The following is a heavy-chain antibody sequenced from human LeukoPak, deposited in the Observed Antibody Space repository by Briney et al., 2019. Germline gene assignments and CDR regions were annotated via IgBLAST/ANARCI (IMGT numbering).Heavy chain of an antibody. CDR3: ARGSVVTATLGGPFRT. D-gene: IGHD2-21*02. CDR2: INHSGST. V-gene: IGHV4-34*01. CDR1: GGSFSGYY. Sequence: SETLSLTCAVYGGSFSGYYWSWIRQPPGKGLEWIGEINHSGSTNYNPSLKSRVTISVDTSKNQFSLKLSSVTAADTAVYCCARGSVVTATLGGPFRTWGQGTLVTVSS. J-gene: IGHJ5*02.